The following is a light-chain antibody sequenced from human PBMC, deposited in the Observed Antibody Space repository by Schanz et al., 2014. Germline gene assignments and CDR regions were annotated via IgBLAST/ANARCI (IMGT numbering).Light chain of an antibody. CDR2: GAS. J-gene: IGKJ5*01. CDR3: QQYGGSPPIS. CDR1: QSVRSNF. V-gene: IGKV3-20*01. Sequence: EIVLTQSPGTLSLSPGERATLSCRASQSVRSNFLAWYQQKPGQAPRLIIHGASSRATGIPDRISGSGSGTDFTLTISRLEPEDFAMYYCQQYGGSPPISFGQGTRLEIK.